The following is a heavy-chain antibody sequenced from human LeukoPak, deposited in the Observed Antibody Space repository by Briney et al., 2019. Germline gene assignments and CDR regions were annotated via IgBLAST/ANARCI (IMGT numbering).Heavy chain of an antibody. CDR2: IIPIFGTA. J-gene: IGHJ6*03. CDR3: ARGYALYYCMDV. V-gene: IGHV1-69*05. D-gene: IGHD2-8*01. Sequence: ASVKVSCKASGGTFSSYAISWVRQAPGQGLEWMGGIIPIFGTANYAQKFQGRVTITTDESTSTAYMELSILTSDHTAVYYCARGYALYYCMDVWGKGTTVTVSS. CDR1: GGTFSSYA.